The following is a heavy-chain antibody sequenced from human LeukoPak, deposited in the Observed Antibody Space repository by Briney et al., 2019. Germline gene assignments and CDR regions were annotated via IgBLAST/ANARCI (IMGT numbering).Heavy chain of an antibody. J-gene: IGHJ4*02. Sequence: GGSLRLSCAASGFTFSSYSMNWVRQAPGKGLEWVSYSSSSGTIFYADSVKGRFTISRDNAKNSLYLQMNSLRAEDTAVYYCARGASSGRGALDYWGQGTLVTVSS. CDR1: GFTFSSYS. CDR2: SSSSGTI. CDR3: ARGASSGRGALDY. D-gene: IGHD6-6*01. V-gene: IGHV3-48*04.